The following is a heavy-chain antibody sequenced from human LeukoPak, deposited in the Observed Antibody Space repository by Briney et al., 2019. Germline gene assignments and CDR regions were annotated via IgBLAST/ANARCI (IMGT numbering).Heavy chain of an antibody. CDR3: ATDRGWRTSGYYLYYFEY. Sequence: GGSLRLSCAASGFIFTNYFMSWVRQAPGKGLEWVASIKHDGSEKYYVDSVRGRFTISRDNTMNPLYLQMSSLRAEDTAVYYCATDRGWRTSGYYLYYFEYWGQGTLVTYSS. D-gene: IGHD3-3*01. J-gene: IGHJ4*02. CDR1: GFIFTNYF. CDR2: IKHDGSEK. V-gene: IGHV3-7*01.